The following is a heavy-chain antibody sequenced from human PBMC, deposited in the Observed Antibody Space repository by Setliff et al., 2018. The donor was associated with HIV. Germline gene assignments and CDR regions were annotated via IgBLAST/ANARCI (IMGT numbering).Heavy chain of an antibody. CDR1: GDTFNNCA. J-gene: IGHJ4*02. D-gene: IGHD3-10*01. V-gene: IGHV1-69*05. Sequence: SVKVSCKASGDTFNNCAVTWVRQAPGQGLEWMGGIIPIFGTANYAQKFQGRVTITTDESTSTAYMELSSLRSEDTAVYYCARADTMVRGVKRGGYYFDYWGQGTLVTVSS. CDR2: IIPIFGTA. CDR3: ARADTMVRGVKRGGYYFDY.